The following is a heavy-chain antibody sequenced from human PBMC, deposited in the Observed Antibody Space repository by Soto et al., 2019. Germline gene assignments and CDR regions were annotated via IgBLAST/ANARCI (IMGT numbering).Heavy chain of an antibody. CDR1: GFTFSSHW. D-gene: IGHD1-1*01. Sequence: QPGGSLRLSCAASGFTFSSHWMHWVRQAPGKGLVWVSHIGPSGSGTRDADSVQGRFTISRDNARNTLYLQMNSLRDEDTAVYYCTRDNNWSYDYWGQGSLVTVSS. CDR2: IGPSGSGT. V-gene: IGHV3-74*01. J-gene: IGHJ4*02. CDR3: TRDNNWSYDY.